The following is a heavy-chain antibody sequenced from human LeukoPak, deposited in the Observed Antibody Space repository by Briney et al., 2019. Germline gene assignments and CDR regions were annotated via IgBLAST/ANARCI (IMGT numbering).Heavy chain of an antibody. J-gene: IGHJ4*02. CDR2: IYYSGST. CDR3: ARDQGWLRPFDY. CDR1: GGSFSSGGYY. D-gene: IGHD5-12*01. V-gene: IGHV4-31*03. Sequence: SETLSLTCTVSGGSFSSGGYYWSWIRQHPGKGLEWMGYIYYSGSTYYNPSLKSRVTISVDTSKNQFSLKLSSVTAADTAVYYCARDQGWLRPFDYWGQGTLVTVSS.